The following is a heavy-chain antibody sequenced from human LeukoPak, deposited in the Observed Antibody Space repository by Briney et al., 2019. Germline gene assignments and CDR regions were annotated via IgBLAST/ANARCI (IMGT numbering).Heavy chain of an antibody. V-gene: IGHV4-59*01. CDR2: IYYSGST. CDR3: ANSANYGGNSGFFDY. J-gene: IGHJ4*02. Sequence: TSETLSLTCTVSGGSISSYYWSWIRQPPGKGLEWIGYIYYSGSTNYNPSLKSRVTISVDTSKNQFTLKLSSVTAADTAVYYCANSANYGGNSGFFDYWGQGTLVTVSS. CDR1: GGSISSYY. D-gene: IGHD4-23*01.